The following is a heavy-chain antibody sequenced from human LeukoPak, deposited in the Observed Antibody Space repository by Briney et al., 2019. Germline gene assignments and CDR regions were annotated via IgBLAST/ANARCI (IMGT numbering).Heavy chain of an antibody. J-gene: IGHJ4*02. CDR2: ISSSSNYT. Sequence: GGSLRLSCAASGFTFSDYYMSWIRQAPGKGLEWVSYISSSSNYTNYADSVKGRFTISRDNAKNSLYLQLNSLRAEDTAVYYCARPGGYSYGSYCFDYWGQGALVTVSS. CDR1: GFTFSDYY. D-gene: IGHD5-18*01. CDR3: ARPGGYSYGSYCFDY. V-gene: IGHV3-11*03.